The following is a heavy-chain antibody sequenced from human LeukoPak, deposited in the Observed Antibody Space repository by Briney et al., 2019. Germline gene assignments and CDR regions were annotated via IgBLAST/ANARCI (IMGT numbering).Heavy chain of an antibody. Sequence: GGSLRLSCAASGFTFSTYAMSWVRQAPGKGLEWVGRIKSKTDGGTTDYAAPVKGRFTISRDDSKNTLYLQMNSLKTEDTAVYYCRKAMDRQYNWFDPWGQGTLVTVSS. CDR3: RKAMDRQYNWFDP. CDR1: GFTFSTYA. CDR2: IKSKTDGGTT. V-gene: IGHV3-15*01. D-gene: IGHD3-10*01. J-gene: IGHJ5*02.